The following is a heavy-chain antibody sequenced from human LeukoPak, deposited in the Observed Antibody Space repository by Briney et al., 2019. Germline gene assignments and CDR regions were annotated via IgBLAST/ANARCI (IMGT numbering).Heavy chain of an antibody. CDR1: GGSISSGDYY. CDR3: ARGGVGAVAGLDY. Sequence: PSETLSPTCTVSGGSISSGDYYWSWIRQPPGKGLEWIGYIYYSGSTYYNPSLKSRVTISVDTSKNQFSLKLSSVTAADTAVYYCARGGVGAVAGLDYWGQGTLVTVSS. J-gene: IGHJ4*02. D-gene: IGHD6-19*01. CDR2: IYYSGST. V-gene: IGHV4-30-4*01.